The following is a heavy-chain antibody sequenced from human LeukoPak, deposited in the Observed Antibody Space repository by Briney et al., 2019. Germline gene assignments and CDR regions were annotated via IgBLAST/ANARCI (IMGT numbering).Heavy chain of an antibody. CDR2: ISGSGGST. D-gene: IGHD6-13*01. J-gene: IGHJ4*02. V-gene: IGHV3-23*01. Sequence: GGSLRLSCAASGFTFSSYAMSWVRQAPGKGLEWVSAISGSGGSTYYADSVKGRFTISRDNSKNTLYLQMNSLRAEDTAVYYCAKGPPSSIAAAGSFDYWGQGTLVTVSS. CDR3: AKGPPSSIAAAGSFDY. CDR1: GFTFSSYA.